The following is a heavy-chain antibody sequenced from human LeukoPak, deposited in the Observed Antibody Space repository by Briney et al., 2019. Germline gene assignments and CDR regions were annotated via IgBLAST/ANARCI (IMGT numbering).Heavy chain of an antibody. CDR3: AKMGGSYANYYYVMDG. CDR2: ISWNSGSI. CDR1: GFSFDDYA. V-gene: IGHV3-9*01. J-gene: IGHJ6*02. Sequence: PAESLTLSCAASGFSFDDYAMHWVRQPQGKGLGWDSGISWNSGSISYADSVKDRLTTSTDNAKNSLYLRRNSLRAEDTALYYCAKMGGSYANYYYVMDGWGQGTTVTVS. D-gene: IGHD1-26*01.